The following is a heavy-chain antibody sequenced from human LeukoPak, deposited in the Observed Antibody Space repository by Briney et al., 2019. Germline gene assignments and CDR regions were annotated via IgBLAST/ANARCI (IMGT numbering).Heavy chain of an antibody. Sequence: GGSLRLSCAASGFTFSYYWMHWVRQAPGKGLMWVSRINSDASSTTYADSVKGRFTISRDNAKNMLYLQMNSLRAEDTAVYYCASGLGHCSSTSCLPWCYWGQGTLVTVSS. D-gene: IGHD2-2*01. V-gene: IGHV3-74*01. J-gene: IGHJ4*02. CDR2: INSDASST. CDR1: GFTFSYYW. CDR3: ASGLGHCSSTSCLPWCY.